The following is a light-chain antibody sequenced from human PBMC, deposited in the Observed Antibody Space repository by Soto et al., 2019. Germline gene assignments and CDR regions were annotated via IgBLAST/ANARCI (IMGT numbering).Light chain of an antibody. CDR2: KAS. V-gene: IGKV1-5*03. J-gene: IGKJ1*01. CDR1: QSISSW. Sequence: DIQMTQSPSTLSASVGDRVTITCRASQSISSWLAWYQQKPGKAPKLLIYKASSLEPGVPSRFSGSGSGKEFTLIISSLQPDDFASYYCQQYGSSSPWTFGQGTKVEIK. CDR3: QQYGSSSPWT.